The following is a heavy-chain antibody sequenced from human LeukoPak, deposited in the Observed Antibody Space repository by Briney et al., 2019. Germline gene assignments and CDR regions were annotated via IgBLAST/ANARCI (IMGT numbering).Heavy chain of an antibody. J-gene: IGHJ6*02. Sequence: PSETLSLTCTVSGGSISSYYWSWIRQPPGKGLEWIGYIYYSGSTNYNPSLKSRVTISVDTSKNQFSLKLSSVTAADTAVYYCARSPRGLTTVTTGSWSYYYYGVDVWGQGTTVTVSS. D-gene: IGHD4-17*01. CDR2: IYYSGST. CDR3: ARSPRGLTTVTTGSWSYYYYGVDV. CDR1: GGSISSYY. V-gene: IGHV4-59*01.